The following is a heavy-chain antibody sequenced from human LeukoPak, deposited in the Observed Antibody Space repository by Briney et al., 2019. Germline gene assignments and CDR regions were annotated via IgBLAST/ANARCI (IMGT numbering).Heavy chain of an antibody. CDR2: INHSGST. J-gene: IGHJ4*02. D-gene: IGHD3-22*01. CDR3: ASLDYYYDSSGYYSDY. Sequence: PSETLSLTCAVYGGSFSGYYWSRIRQPPGKGLEWIGEINHSGSTNYNPSLKSRVTISVDTSKNQFSLKLSSVTAADTAVYYCASLDYYYDSSGYYSDYWGQGTLVTVSS. V-gene: IGHV4-34*01. CDR1: GGSFSGYY.